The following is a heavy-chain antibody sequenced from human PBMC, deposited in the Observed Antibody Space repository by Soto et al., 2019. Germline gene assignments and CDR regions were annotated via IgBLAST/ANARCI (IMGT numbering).Heavy chain of an antibody. CDR3: ARAGGYYYGSGSYEHYYYYYMDV. J-gene: IGHJ6*03. V-gene: IGHV1-2*04. CDR1: GYTFTGYY. Sequence: GASVKVSCKASGYTFTGYYMHWVRQAPGQGLERMGWINPNSGGTNYAQKFLGWVTMTRYTSISTAYMELSRLRSDDTAVYYCARAGGYYYGSGSYEHYYYYYMDVWGKGTTVTVSS. D-gene: IGHD3-10*01. CDR2: INPNSGGT.